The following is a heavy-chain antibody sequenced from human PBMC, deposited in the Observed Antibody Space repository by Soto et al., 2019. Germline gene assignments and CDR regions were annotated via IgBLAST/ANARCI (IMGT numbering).Heavy chain of an antibody. CDR1: GFTFSSYG. D-gene: IGHD2-2*01. Sequence: QVQLVESGGGVVQPGRSLRLSCAASGFTFSSYGMHWVRQAPGKGLEWVAVISYDGSNKYYADSVKGRFTISRDNSKNTLYLQMNSLRAEDTAVYYCAKDHLGYCISTSCYDYYYYGMDVWVQGTTVTVSS. CDR2: ISYDGSNK. V-gene: IGHV3-30*18. J-gene: IGHJ6*02. CDR3: AKDHLGYCISTSCYDYYYYGMDV.